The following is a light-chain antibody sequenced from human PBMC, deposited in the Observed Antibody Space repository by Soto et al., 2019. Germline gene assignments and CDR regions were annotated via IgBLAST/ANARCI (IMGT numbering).Light chain of an antibody. J-gene: IGLJ3*02. CDR2: NND. Sequence: QLVLTQPPSASGTPGQRVTISCSGWNSNIGTNYVCWYQHLPGTGPKLLIYNNDQRPSGVPDRFSVSKSGTSASLAISGLRSEDEADYSCAAWDDNVSGPVFGGGTKLTVL. CDR1: NSNIGTNY. CDR3: AAWDDNVSGPV. V-gene: IGLV1-47*02.